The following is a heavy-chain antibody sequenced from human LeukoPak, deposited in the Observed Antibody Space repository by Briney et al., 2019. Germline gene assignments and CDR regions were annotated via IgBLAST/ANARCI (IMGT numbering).Heavy chain of an antibody. D-gene: IGHD5-18*01. J-gene: IGHJ4*02. Sequence: GGSLRLSCAASGFTFSSSEMNWVRQAPGKGLEWVSYIGSSGSTIYYADSVKGRFTISRDNAKNSLHLQMNSLRAEDTAVYYCAKDDGESLWFFGNDYWGQGTLVTVSS. CDR3: AKDDGESLWFFGNDY. CDR1: GFTFSSSE. V-gene: IGHV3-48*03. CDR2: IGSSGSTI.